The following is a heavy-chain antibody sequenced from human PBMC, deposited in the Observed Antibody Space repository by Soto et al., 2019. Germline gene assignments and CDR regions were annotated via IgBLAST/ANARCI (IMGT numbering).Heavy chain of an antibody. CDR3: ARVEGRYYDFWSGYTDAFDI. CDR1: GGSISSGGYY. CDR2: IYYSGST. J-gene: IGHJ3*02. Sequence: SETLSLTCTVSGGSISSGGYYWSWIRQHPGKGLEWIGYIYYSGSTYYNPSLKSRVTISVDTSKNQFSLKLSSVTAADTAVYYCARVEGRYYDFWSGYTDAFDIRGQGKMVTVS. D-gene: IGHD3-3*01. V-gene: IGHV4-31*03.